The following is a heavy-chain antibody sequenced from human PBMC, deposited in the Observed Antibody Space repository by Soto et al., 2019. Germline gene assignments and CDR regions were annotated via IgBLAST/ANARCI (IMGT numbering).Heavy chain of an antibody. CDR2: IIPIFGTA. D-gene: IGHD3-3*01. V-gene: IGHV1-69*13. CDR1: GGTFSSYA. CDR3: ARDGITIFGVVNYYGMDV. J-gene: IGHJ6*02. Sequence: SVKVSCKASGGTFSSYAISWVRQAPGQGLEWMGGIIPIFGTANYAQKFQGRVMITADDSTSTAYMMLSSLRSEDTAVYYCARDGITIFGVVNYYGMDVWGQGTTVTVSS.